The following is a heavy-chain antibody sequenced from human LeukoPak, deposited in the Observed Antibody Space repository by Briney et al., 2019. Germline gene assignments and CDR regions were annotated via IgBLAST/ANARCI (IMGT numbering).Heavy chain of an antibody. CDR2: IYSGGST. CDR1: GFTFSSYS. D-gene: IGHD3-22*01. CDR3: ARETSGFLDY. J-gene: IGHJ4*02. Sequence: GSLRLSCAASGFTFSSYSMNWVRQAPGKGLEWVSVIYSGGSTYYADSVKGRFTISRDNSKNTLYLQMNSLRAEDTAVYYCARETSGFLDYWGQGTLVTVSS. V-gene: IGHV3-66*01.